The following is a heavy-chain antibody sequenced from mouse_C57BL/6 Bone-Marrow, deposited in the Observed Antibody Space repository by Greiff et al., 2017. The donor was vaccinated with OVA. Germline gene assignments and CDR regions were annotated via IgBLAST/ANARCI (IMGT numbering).Heavy chain of an antibody. CDR2: IDPSDSYT. J-gene: IGHJ3*01. V-gene: IGHV1-69*01. D-gene: IGHD1-1*01. CDR1: GYTFTSYW. CDR3: ARWHYGSSSFAY. Sequence: QVQLQQPGAELVMPGASVKLSCKASGYTFTSYWMHWVKQRPGQGLEWIGEIDPSDSYTNYNQKFKGKSTLTVDKSSSTAYMQLSSLTSEDSAVYYCARWHYGSSSFAYWGQGTLVTVSA.